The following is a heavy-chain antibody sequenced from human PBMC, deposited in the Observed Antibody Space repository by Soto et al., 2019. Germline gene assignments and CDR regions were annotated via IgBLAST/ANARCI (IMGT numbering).Heavy chain of an antibody. J-gene: IGHJ5*02. CDR2: IYYSGST. Sequence: VADGYSVGVGCCWIWIRKNPGKGLEWIGYIYYSGSTYYNPSLKSRVTISVDTSKNQFSLKLSSVTAADTAVYYCASSITIFGVAPAWFDPWGQGTLVTVSS. D-gene: IGHD3-3*01. V-gene: IGHV4-31*02. CDR3: ASSITIFGVAPAWFDP. CDR1: DGYSVGVGCC.